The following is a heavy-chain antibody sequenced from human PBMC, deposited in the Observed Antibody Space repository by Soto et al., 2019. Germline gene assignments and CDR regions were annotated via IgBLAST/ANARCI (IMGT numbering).Heavy chain of an antibody. V-gene: IGHV4-34*01. J-gene: IGHJ4*02. CDR1: GGSFSGYY. Sequence: PSETLSLTCAVYGGSFSGYYWSWIRQPPGKGLEWIGEINHSGSTNYNPSLKSRVTISVDTSKNQFSLKLSSVTAADTAVYYCARGLMDDFWSGYCSFDYWGQGTRVTVSS. CDR2: INHSGST. D-gene: IGHD3-3*01. CDR3: ARGLMDDFWSGYCSFDY.